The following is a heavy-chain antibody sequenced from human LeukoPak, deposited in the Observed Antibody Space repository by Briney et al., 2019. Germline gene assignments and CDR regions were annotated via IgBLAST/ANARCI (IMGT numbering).Heavy chain of an antibody. CDR3: ARGGLFKYFFDY. J-gene: IGHJ4*02. V-gene: IGHV3-74*01. CDR2: INTDESKI. D-gene: IGHD2-15*01. Sequence: GGSLRLSCAASGFIFSSHWMHWVRQTPGKGLVWVSRINTDESKINHADSVKGRFTISRDNAKNMLYLQMNSLRAEDTAVYYCARGGLFKYFFDYWGQGTPVTVSS. CDR1: GFIFSSHW.